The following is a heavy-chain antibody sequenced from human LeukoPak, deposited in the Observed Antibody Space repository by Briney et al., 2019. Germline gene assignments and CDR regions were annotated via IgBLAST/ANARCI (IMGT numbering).Heavy chain of an antibody. V-gene: IGHV1-18*01. CDR3: ARGGLRRLDYYYYYMDV. CDR2: ISAYNGNT. J-gene: IGHJ6*03. CDR1: GYTFTSYG. D-gene: IGHD3-16*01. Sequence: GASVKVSCKASGYTFTSYGISWVRQAPGQGLEWMGWISAYNGNTNYAQKLQGRVTMTTDTSTSTAYMELRSLRSDDTAVYYCARGGLRRLDYYYYYMDVWGKGTTVTVSS.